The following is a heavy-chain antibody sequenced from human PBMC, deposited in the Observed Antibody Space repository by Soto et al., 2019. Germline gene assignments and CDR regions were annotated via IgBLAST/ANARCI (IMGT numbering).Heavy chain of an antibody. D-gene: IGHD5-12*01. Sequence: GGSLRLSCAASGFTFSSYGMHWVRQAPGKGLEWVAVIWYDGSNKYYADSVKGRFTISRDNSKNTLYLQMNSLRAEDTAVYYCARDWTKDRYASGAFDIWGQGTMVTVSS. CDR1: GFTFSSYG. CDR3: ARDWTKDRYASGAFDI. J-gene: IGHJ3*02. V-gene: IGHV3-33*01. CDR2: IWYDGSNK.